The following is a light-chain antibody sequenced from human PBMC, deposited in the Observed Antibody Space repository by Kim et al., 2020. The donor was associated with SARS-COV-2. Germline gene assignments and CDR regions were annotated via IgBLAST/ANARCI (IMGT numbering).Light chain of an antibody. CDR2: YDN. CDR3: QAWDRGTVV. J-gene: IGLJ2*01. Sequence: VSPGQTASITCSGDKLGDKHACWYQKKPGQAPVLVIYYDNKRPSGIRERFSGSTSGNTATLTISGTQAMDEADYYCQAWDRGTVVFGGGTQLTVL. V-gene: IGLV3-1*01. CDR1: KLGDKH.